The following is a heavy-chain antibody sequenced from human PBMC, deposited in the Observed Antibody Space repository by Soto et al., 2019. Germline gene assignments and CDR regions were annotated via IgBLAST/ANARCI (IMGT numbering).Heavy chain of an antibody. V-gene: IGHV4-31*03. CDR3: ARDSGYSSSWSYGMDV. D-gene: IGHD6-13*01. CDR2: IYYSGST. CDR1: GGSISSGGYY. Sequence: QVQLQESGPGLVKPSQTLSLTCTVSGGSISSGGYYWSWIRQHPGKGLEWIGYIYYSGSTYYNPSLKRRVTISVDTSKNQFSLKLSSVTAADTAVYYCARDSGYSSSWSYGMDVWGQGTTVTVSS. J-gene: IGHJ6*02.